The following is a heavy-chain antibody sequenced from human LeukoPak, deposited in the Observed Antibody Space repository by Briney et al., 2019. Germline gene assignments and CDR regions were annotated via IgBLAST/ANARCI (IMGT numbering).Heavy chain of an antibody. CDR1: GFKFNSFS. J-gene: IGHJ4*02. Sequence: PGGSLRLSCAASGFKFNSFSMGWVRQAPGKGLEWLSYITSTSSATYYADSLQGRFTISRDNAKNSLYLQINSLRADDTAVYYCARAIASYGDSAYWGQGTLVTVSS. CDR3: ARAIASYGDSAY. CDR2: ITSTSSAT. D-gene: IGHD5-18*01. V-gene: IGHV3-48*04.